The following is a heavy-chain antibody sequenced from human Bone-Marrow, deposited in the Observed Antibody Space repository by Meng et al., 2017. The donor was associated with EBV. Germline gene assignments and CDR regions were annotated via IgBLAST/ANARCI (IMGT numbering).Heavy chain of an antibody. Sequence: QNPFKESLLTLVKPTQTRTLTCSLSGFSLSTSGVGVGWIRQPPGKALEWLALIYWDDDKRYSPSLKSRLTITKDTSKNQVVLTMTNMDPVDTATYYCAHRKGAPGYFDYWGQGTLVTVSS. CDR1: GFSLSTSGVG. CDR2: IYWDDDK. D-gene: IGHD4/OR15-4a*01. CDR3: AHRKGAPGYFDY. J-gene: IGHJ4*02. V-gene: IGHV2-5*02.